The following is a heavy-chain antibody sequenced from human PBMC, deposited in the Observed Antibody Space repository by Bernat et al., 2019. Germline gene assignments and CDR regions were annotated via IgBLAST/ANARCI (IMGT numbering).Heavy chain of an antibody. CDR3: ARVNSSWYYFDY. V-gene: IGHV4-34*01. D-gene: IGHD6-13*01. CDR1: GGSFSGYY. CDR2: IYHSGSP. Sequence: QVQLQQWGAGLLKPSETLSLTCAVYGGSFSGYYWSWIRQPPGKGLEWIGEIYHSGSPNYNPSLKSRVTISVDKSQNQFSLRLSSVTAADTAVYYCARVNSSWYYFDYWGQGTLVTVSS. J-gene: IGHJ4*02.